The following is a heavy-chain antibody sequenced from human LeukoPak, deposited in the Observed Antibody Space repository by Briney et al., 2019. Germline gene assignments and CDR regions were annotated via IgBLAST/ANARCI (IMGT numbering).Heavy chain of an antibody. J-gene: IGHJ4*02. Sequence: SQTLSLTCAISGDSVSSNSAAWNWIRQSPSRGLEWLGRTYYRSKWYNEYAVSVKSRISINPDTSKNQVSLQLNSVTPDDTAVYYCVRGAFLYNYGLDYWGQGALVTVSS. V-gene: IGHV6-1*01. CDR2: TYYRSKWYN. CDR1: GDSVSSNSAA. CDR3: VRGAFLYNYGLDY. D-gene: IGHD5-24*01.